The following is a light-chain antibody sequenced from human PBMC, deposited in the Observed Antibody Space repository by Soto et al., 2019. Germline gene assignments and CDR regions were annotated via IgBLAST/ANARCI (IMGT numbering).Light chain of an antibody. CDR1: NSDVGGYNS. J-gene: IGLJ1*01. CDR3: SSYTSSSSYV. Sequence: QSALTQPASVSGSPGQSITISCTGTNSDVGGYNSVSWYQQHPGKAPKLMIYEVSNRPSGVSNRFSGSKSGNTASLTISGLQAEDEADYYCSSYTSSSSYVFGTGTKVTVL. V-gene: IGLV2-14*01. CDR2: EVS.